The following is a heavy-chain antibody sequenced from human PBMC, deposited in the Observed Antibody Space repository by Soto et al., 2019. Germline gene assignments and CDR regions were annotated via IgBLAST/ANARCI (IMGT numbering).Heavy chain of an antibody. V-gene: IGHV3-23*01. J-gene: IGHJ4*02. CDR1: GFNFSSYS. D-gene: IGHD6-13*01. Sequence: GGSLRLSCTASGFNFSSYSMSWVRQAPGKGLEWVSAISGSGGSTYYADSVKGRFTISRDNSKNTLYLQMNSLRAEDTAVYYCASIAAVRWYFDYWGQGTLVTVSS. CDR2: ISGSGGST. CDR3: ASIAAVRWYFDY.